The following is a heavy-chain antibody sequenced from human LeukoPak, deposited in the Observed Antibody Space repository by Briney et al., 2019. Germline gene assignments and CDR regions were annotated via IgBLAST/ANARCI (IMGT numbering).Heavy chain of an antibody. Sequence: SETLSLTCTVSGGSTSSYYWSWIRQPPGKGLEWIGYIYYSGSTNYNPSLKSRVTISVDTSKNQFSLKLSSVTAADTAVYYCARFLPDYYGSGGDYWGQGTLVTVSS. V-gene: IGHV4-59*01. CDR2: IYYSGST. J-gene: IGHJ4*02. D-gene: IGHD3-10*01. CDR1: GGSTSSYY. CDR3: ARFLPDYYGSGGDY.